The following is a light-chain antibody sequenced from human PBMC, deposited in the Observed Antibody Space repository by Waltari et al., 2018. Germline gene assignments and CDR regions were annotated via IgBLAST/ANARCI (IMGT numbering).Light chain of an antibody. J-gene: IGLJ2*01. V-gene: IGLV1-44*01. CDR1: SSNIGSNT. CDR2: SNN. CDR3: AAWDDSLHGVV. Sequence: QSVLTQPPSASGTPGQRVTISCSGSSSNIGSNTVNCYQQLPGTAPKLLIYSNNQRPSGVPDRFSGSKSGTSASLAISGLQSEDEADYYCAAWDDSLHGVVFGGGTKLTVL.